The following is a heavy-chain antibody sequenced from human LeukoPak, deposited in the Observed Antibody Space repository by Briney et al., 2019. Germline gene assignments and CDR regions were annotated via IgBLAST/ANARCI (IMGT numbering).Heavy chain of an antibody. CDR1: GGSISTYY. CDR3: ARKAGYYYGSGDY. V-gene: IGHV4-59*01. J-gene: IGHJ4*02. D-gene: IGHD3-10*01. Sequence: SETLSLTCAVSGGSISTYYWSWIRQPPGKGLEWIGYIHYSGSSNYNPSLKSRVTISLDTSKNQFSLKLSSVTAADTAVYYCARKAGYYYGSGDYWGQGTLVTVSS. CDR2: IHYSGSS.